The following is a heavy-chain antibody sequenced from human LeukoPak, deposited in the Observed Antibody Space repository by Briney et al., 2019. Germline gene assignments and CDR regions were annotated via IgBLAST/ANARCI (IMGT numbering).Heavy chain of an antibody. J-gene: IGHJ3*02. D-gene: IGHD5-12*01. Sequence: GGSLRLSCAASGFTFTNYAMSWVRQAPGKGLEWVSVVSGGGGTTYYADSVNDRFTISRDNSKNTVYLQLNSLRAEDTAVYYRAKDSVRGYSGYGNDGFDIWGQGTMVTVSS. CDR2: VSGGGGTT. V-gene: IGHV3-23*01. CDR1: GFTFTNYA. CDR3: AKDSVRGYSGYGNDGFDI.